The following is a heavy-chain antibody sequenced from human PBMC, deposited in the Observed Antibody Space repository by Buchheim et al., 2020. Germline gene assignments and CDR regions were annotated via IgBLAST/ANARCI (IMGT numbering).Heavy chain of an antibody. CDR1: GGSFIGHY. J-gene: IGHJ6*02. CDR2: INHRGNT. Sequence: QVQLQQWGAGLLRPSETLSLTCAVYGGSFIGHYWSWIRQSPGKGLEWIGEINHRGNTNYHPSLKSRVTLSADTSKNQFSLKVNSVTNADTPVYYCSRGGEGSFGVLTVPLNRMDVWSQGTT. D-gene: IGHD3-3*01. CDR3: SRGGEGSFGVLTVPLNRMDV. V-gene: IGHV4-34*01.